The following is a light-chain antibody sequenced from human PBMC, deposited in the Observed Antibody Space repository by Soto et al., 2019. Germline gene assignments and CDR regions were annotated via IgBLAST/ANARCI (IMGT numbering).Light chain of an antibody. CDR1: QSVSSN. Sequence: IVMPQSQATLSVSPGYISPIYFIASQSVSSNLAWYQQTPGQAPRLLIFGASTRATGIPARFSGSGSGTKFTLTIRSLQSEDFAVYYCQQFHNWPPLTFGGGTNVDI. V-gene: IGKV3-15*01. J-gene: IGKJ4*01. CDR2: GAS. CDR3: QQFHNWPPLT.